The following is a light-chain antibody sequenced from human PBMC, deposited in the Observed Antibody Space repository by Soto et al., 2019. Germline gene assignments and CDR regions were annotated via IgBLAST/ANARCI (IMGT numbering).Light chain of an antibody. CDR2: GAS. Sequence: EIVLTQSPGTLSLSPGERATLSCRASQSVSSSYLAWYQQKRGQAPRLLISGASSRATSIPDRFSGSGSGTDFTFIISTLEPEDFAVYYCQLFGTSPPWGYTFGQGTKLEIK. CDR3: QLFGTSPPWGYT. J-gene: IGKJ2*01. V-gene: IGKV3-20*01. CDR1: QSVSSSY.